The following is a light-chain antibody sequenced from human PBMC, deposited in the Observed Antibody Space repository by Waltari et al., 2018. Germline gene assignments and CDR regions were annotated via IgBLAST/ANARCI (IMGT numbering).Light chain of an antibody. Sequence: QSDLTQPASVSGSPGQSITIPCTGTSGDVGGYNYVSWYQQHPGKAPKLMIYGVSNRPSGVSNRFSGSKSGNTASLTISGLQAEDEADYYCSSYTGSSIRYVFGTGTKVTVL. J-gene: IGLJ1*01. V-gene: IGLV2-14*01. CDR1: SGDVGGYNY. CDR2: GVS. CDR3: SSYTGSSIRYV.